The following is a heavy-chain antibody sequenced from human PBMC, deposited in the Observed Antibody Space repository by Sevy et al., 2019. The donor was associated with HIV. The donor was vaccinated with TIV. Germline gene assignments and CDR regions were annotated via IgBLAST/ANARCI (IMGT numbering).Heavy chain of an antibody. Sequence: GGSLRLSCAVSGFTFSSYSMNWVRQAPGKGLEWVSSISSSSNYIYYADSVKGRFTISKDNAKDSLFLQMNRLRAEDTAIYYCARGYCCGTCCSSGRAWVAFDIWGQGTMVTVSS. CDR2: ISSSSNYI. V-gene: IGHV3-21*01. D-gene: IGHD2-15*01. CDR1: GFTFSSYS. J-gene: IGHJ3*02. CDR3: ARGYCCGTCCSSGRAWVAFDI.